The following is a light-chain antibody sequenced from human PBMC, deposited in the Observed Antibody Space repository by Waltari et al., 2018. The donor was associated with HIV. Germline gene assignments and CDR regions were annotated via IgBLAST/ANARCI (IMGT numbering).Light chain of an antibody. CDR1: QGITTY. V-gene: IGKV1-39*01. Sequence: QSPSSLSTSVGDRVSITCRASQGITTYLSWYQQKPGSAPTLLIFGASKLQTGVSSRFRGSGSGTTFTLSISYVQPEDFATYYCQQSYTTPFTFGQGTRLDI. CDR3: QQSYTTPFT. CDR2: GAS. J-gene: IGKJ5*01.